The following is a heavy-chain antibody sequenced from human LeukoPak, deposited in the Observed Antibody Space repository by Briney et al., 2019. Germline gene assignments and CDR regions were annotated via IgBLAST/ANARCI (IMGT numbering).Heavy chain of an antibody. CDR3: ARVKGRGSGYHLDI. D-gene: IGHD3-22*01. Sequence: SVKVSCKASGGTFSSCAISWVRQAPGQGLEWMGRIIPIFGTANYAQKFQGRVTITTDESTSTAYMELSSLRSEDTAVYYCARVKGRGSGYHLDIWGQGTMVTVSS. CDR1: GGTFSSCA. J-gene: IGHJ3*02. V-gene: IGHV1-69*05. CDR2: IIPIFGTA.